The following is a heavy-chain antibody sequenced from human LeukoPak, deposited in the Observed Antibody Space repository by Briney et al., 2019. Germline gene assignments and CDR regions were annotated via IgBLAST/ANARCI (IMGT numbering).Heavy chain of an antibody. CDR2: ISSSSSTI. CDR3: ASGITGIRAKNYYGMDV. Sequence: GGSLRLSCAASGFTFSSYSMNWVRQAPGKGLEWVSYISSSSSTIYYADSVKGRFTISRDNVKNSLYLQMNSLRAEDTAVYYCASGITGIRAKNYYGMDVWGQGTTVTVSS. CDR1: GFTFSSYS. D-gene: IGHD1-20*01. V-gene: IGHV3-48*01. J-gene: IGHJ6*02.